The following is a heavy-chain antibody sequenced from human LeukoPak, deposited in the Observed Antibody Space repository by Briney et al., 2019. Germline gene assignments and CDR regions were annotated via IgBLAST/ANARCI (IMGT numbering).Heavy chain of an antibody. J-gene: IGHJ4*02. V-gene: IGHV4-39*02. CDR2: IHYSETT. CDR3: AREGTMGYYDYVWGSYQFDY. Sequence: SETLSLTCTVSGGSISSSNYYWGWIRQPPGKGLEWIASIHYSETTYYNPSLKSRVTISVDTSKNHFSLKLSSVTAADTAVYYCAREGTMGYYDYVWGSYQFDYWGQGTLVTVSS. D-gene: IGHD3-16*02. CDR1: GGSISSSNYY.